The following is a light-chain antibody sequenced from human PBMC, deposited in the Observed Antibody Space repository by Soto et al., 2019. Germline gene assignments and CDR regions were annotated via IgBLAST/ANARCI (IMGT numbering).Light chain of an antibody. V-gene: IGKV1-39*01. J-gene: IGKJ2*01. Sequence: DIQMTQSPSSLSASVGDRVTITCRASQSIYSSLNWYHQKPGKAPKLLIYAASNLQSGVPSRFSGSGSGTDFPLSISSLQPEDFATYYWQQSYSAPYTFGQGTKLEI. CDR3: QQSYSAPYT. CDR2: AAS. CDR1: QSIYSS.